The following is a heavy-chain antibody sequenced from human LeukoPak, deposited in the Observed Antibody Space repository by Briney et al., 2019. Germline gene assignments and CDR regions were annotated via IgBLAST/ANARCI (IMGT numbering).Heavy chain of an antibody. D-gene: IGHD3-22*01. CDR3: AKDISYDSSGYYDY. CDR1: GFTFSSYA. Sequence: PGGSLRLSCAASGFTFSSYAMSWVRQAPGKGLEWVSGISWNSGSIGYADSVKGRFTISRDNAKNSLYLQMNSLRAEDTALYYCAKDISYDSSGYYDYWGQGTLVTVSS. CDR2: ISWNSGSI. V-gene: IGHV3-9*01. J-gene: IGHJ4*02.